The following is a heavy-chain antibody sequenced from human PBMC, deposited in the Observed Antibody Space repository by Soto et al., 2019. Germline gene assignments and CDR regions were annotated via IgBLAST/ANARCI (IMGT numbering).Heavy chain of an antibody. CDR2: IYYSGST. V-gene: IGHV4-59*01. Sequence: SETLSLTCTVSVGSISSYYWSWMRQPPGKGLEWIGYIYYSGSTNYNPSLKSRVTISVDTSKNQFSLKLSSVTAADTAVYYCARDARGFGEVVMDVWGQGTTVTVSS. CDR1: VGSISSYY. CDR3: ARDARGFGEVVMDV. D-gene: IGHD3-10*01. J-gene: IGHJ6*02.